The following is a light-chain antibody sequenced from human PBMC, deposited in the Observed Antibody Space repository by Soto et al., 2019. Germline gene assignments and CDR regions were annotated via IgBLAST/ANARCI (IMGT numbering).Light chain of an antibody. J-gene: IGKJ2*01. Sequence: EIVLTQSPGTLSLSPGERATLSCRASQSVSSNYLAWYLQKPGQAPSLLIYGASTRAAGISDRFSGSGSGTDFTLTISRLEPEDFAAFYCLLYGSSHTFGQGTRLEI. V-gene: IGKV3-20*01. CDR3: LLYGSSHT. CDR1: QSVSSNY. CDR2: GAS.